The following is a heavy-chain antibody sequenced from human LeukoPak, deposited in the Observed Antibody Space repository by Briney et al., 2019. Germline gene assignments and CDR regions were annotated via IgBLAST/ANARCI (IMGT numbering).Heavy chain of an antibody. D-gene: IGHD3-16*01. V-gene: IGHV4-34*01. Sequence: PGGSLRLSCAASGFTFSSYAMSWVRQPPGKGLEWIGEINHSGSTNYNPSLKSRVTISVDTSKNQFSLKLSSVTAADTAVYYCARYVGAFDYWGQGTLVTVSS. CDR3: ARYVGAFDY. CDR1: GFTFSSYA. J-gene: IGHJ4*02. CDR2: INHSGST.